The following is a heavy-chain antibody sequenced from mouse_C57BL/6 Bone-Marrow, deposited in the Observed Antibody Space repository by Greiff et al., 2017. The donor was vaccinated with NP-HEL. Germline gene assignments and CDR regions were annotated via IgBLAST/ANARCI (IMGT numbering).Heavy chain of an antibody. D-gene: IGHD2-4*01. CDR2: IYPSDSET. Sequence: VQLQQPGAELVRPGSSVKLSCKASGYTFTSYWMDWVKQRPGQGLEWIGNIYPSDSETHYNQKFKDKATLTVDKSSSTAYMQLSSLTSEDSAVYYCARRGLRVFDYWGQGTTLTVSS. J-gene: IGHJ2*01. CDR3: ARRGLRVFDY. V-gene: IGHV1-61*01. CDR1: GYTFTSYW.